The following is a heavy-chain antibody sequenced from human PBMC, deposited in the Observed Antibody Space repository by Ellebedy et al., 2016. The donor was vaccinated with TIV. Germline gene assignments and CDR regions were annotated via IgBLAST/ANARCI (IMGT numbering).Heavy chain of an antibody. V-gene: IGHV3-20*04. Sequence: GESLKISXAASGFTFDDYGMSWVRQAPGKGLEWVSDINWNGGSTGYADSVKGRFTISRDISKKTVYLQMNSLRAEDTAVYYCAKYFQDWGQGTLVTVSS. CDR2: INWNGGST. CDR3: AKYFQD. J-gene: IGHJ1*01. CDR1: GFTFDDYG.